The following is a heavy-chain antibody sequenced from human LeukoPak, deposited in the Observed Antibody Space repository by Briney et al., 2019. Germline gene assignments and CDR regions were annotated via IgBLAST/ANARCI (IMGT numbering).Heavy chain of an antibody. V-gene: IGHV3-9*01. CDR2: ISSNSDDI. CDR1: GFNFDEYA. J-gene: IGHJ4*02. CDR3: AKDRYCTSSSCPIDY. Sequence: GGSLRLSCVVSGFNFDEYAMHWVRQPPGKGLEWVSSISSNSDDIGYADSVKGRFTISRDSAKKSLYLHMNSLRVEDTALYYCAKDRYCTSSSCPIDYWGRGTLVTVSS. D-gene: IGHD2-8*01.